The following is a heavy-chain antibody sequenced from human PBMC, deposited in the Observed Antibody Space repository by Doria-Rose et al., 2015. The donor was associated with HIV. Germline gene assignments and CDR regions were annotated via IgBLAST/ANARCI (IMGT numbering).Heavy chain of an antibody. CDR3: ARIKSSGWYHKYYFDF. V-gene: IGHV2-26*01. D-gene: IGHD6-13*01. CDR1: GVSLSSPGMG. Sequence: QVTLKEPGPVLVKPTETLTLTYTVSGVSLSSPGMGVSWIRQPPGKALEWLANIFSDDERSYTTSLKSRLTISRSTSKSQVVLTMTDMDPVDTATYYCARIKSSGWYHKYYFDFWGQGTLVIVSA. J-gene: IGHJ4*02. CDR2: IFSDDER.